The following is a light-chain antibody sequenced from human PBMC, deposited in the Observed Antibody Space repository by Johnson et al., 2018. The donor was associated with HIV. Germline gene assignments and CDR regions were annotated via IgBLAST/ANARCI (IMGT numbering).Light chain of an antibody. CDR3: GTWDTSLSAGGV. CDR1: SSNIGNKC. CDR2: ENT. V-gene: IGLV1-51*02. J-gene: IGLJ1*01. Sequence: QSVLTQPPSVSAAPGQKVTISCSGSSSNIGNKCVSWYQQLPGTAPKLLIYENTKRPSGIPDRFSGSKSGTSATLGITGLQTGDEADYYCGTWDTSLSAGGVFGSGTKVTVL.